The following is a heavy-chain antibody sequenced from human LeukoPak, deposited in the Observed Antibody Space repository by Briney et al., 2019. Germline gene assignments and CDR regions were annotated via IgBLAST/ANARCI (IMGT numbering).Heavy chain of an antibody. CDR3: ARSTADYYGSGRYNWFDP. D-gene: IGHD3-10*01. CDR2: IYYSGST. CDR1: GGSISSSSYY. J-gene: IGHJ5*02. V-gene: IGHV4-39*01. Sequence: SETLSLTCTASGGSISSSSYYWGWIRQPPGKGLEWIGSIYYSGSTYYNPSLKSRVTISVDTSKNQFSLKLSSVTAADTAVYYCARSTADYYGSGRYNWFDPWGQGTLVTVSS.